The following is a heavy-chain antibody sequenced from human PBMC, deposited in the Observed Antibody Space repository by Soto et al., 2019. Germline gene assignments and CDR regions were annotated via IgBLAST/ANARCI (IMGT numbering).Heavy chain of an antibody. V-gene: IGHV3-30*03. CDR3: XXXXXXXPMDV. CDR1: GFTFSSYG. J-gene: IGHJ6*02. CDR2: IYDGSNK. Sequence: QVQLVESGGGVVQPGRSLRLSCAASGFTFSSYGMHWVRQAPGKGLEWVAGIYDGSNKYYADSVKGRFTISRDNSKNTXXXXXXXXXXXXXXXXXXXXXXXXXPMDVWGQGTTVTVSS.